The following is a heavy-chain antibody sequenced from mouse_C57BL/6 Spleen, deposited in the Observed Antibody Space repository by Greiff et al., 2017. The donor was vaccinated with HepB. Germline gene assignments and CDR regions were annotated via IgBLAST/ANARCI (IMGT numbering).Heavy chain of an antibody. Sequence: VQLKESGPELVKPGASVKMSCKASGDTFTDYNMHWVKQSHGKSLEWIGYINPNNGGTSYNQKFKGKATLTVNKSSSTAYMELRSLTSEDSAVYYCARGYYGSGAYWGQGTLVTVSA. D-gene: IGHD1-1*01. CDR3: ARGYYGSGAY. V-gene: IGHV1-22*01. J-gene: IGHJ3*01. CDR1: GDTFTDYN. CDR2: INPNNGGT.